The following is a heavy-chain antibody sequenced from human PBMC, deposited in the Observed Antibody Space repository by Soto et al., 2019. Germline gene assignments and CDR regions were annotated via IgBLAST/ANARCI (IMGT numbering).Heavy chain of an antibody. J-gene: IGHJ4*02. D-gene: IGHD3-16*01. CDR1: GGTFKMYA. V-gene: IGHV1-69*01. Sequence: QVQLVQSAPEVKKPGSAVKVSYKASGGTFKMYAMNWVRQAPGQALQWMGGTIPALDKTNYAQKVQGRLTITVDESTCTAYMDLCGLRSGDTAVYYCARSIGSGGVMGGFDYWGQGTLVTVSS. CDR2: TIPALDKT. CDR3: ARSIGSGGVMGGFDY.